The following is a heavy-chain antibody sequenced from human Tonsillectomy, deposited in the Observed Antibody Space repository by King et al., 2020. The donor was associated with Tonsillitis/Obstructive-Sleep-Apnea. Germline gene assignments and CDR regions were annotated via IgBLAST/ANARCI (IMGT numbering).Heavy chain of an antibody. CDR2: MNPNSGNT. Sequence: VQLVQSGAEVKKPGASVKVSCKASGYTFTSYDINWVRQATGQGLEWMGWMNPNSGNTGYAQKFQGRVTMTRNTSISTAYMELSSLRSEDTAVYYCARGLERYDFWSGYYGDAFDIWGQGTMVTVSS. CDR3: ARGLERYDFWSGYYGDAFDI. V-gene: IGHV1-8*01. CDR1: GYTFTSYD. J-gene: IGHJ3*02. D-gene: IGHD3-3*01.